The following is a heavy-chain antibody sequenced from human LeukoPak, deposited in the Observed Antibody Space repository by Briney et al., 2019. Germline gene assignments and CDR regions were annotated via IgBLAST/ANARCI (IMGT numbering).Heavy chain of an antibody. J-gene: IGHJ4*02. Sequence: PGGSLRLSCAPCGFTFRNYGMFGVRQAPGKGLEWVAVIWFHGRDTDYADSVKGRFSVSRDNSNNMVFLHMNNLRSEDTAIYYCVKDEKWLKVDTPTYYFDLWGQGTLVTVS. CDR3: VKDEKWLKVDTPTYYFDL. V-gene: IGHV3-33*03. CDR1: GFTFRNYG. CDR2: IWFHGRDT. D-gene: IGHD5-18*01.